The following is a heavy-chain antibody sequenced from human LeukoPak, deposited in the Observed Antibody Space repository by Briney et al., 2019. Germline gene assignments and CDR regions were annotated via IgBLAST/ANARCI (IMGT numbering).Heavy chain of an antibody. J-gene: IGHJ3*02. CDR3: ARHGAHHDFWSGRAFDI. V-gene: IGHV3-66*04. CDR1: GFTVSSNY. Sequence: GGSLRLSCAASGFTVSSNYMSWVRQAPGKGLEWVSVIYSGGSTYYADSVKGRFTISRDNSKNTLYLQMNSLRAEDTAVYYCARHGAHHDFWSGRAFDIWGQGTMVTVSS. CDR2: IYSGGST. D-gene: IGHD3-3*01.